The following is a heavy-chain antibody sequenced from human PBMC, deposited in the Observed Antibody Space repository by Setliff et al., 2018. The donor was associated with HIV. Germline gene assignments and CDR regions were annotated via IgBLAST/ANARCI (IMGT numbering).Heavy chain of an antibody. CDR3: ASHFGYCSSTSCEGY. J-gene: IGHJ4*02. CDR1: GGSISSYY. Sequence: SETLSLTCTVSGGSISSYYWSWIRQPPGKGLEWIGRIYSSGRTNYNPSLKSRVTISVDTSKNQFSLKLSSVTAADTAVYYCASHFGYCSSTSCEGYWGQGALVTVSS. CDR2: IYSSGRT. D-gene: IGHD2-2*01. V-gene: IGHV4-59*08.